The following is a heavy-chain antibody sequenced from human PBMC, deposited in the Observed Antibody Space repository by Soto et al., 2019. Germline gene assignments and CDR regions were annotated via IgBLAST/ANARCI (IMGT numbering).Heavy chain of an antibody. CDR2: IYWDENK. CDR1: GFSLSNRGMG. Sequence: KESGPTLVKPTQTLTLTCTFSGFSLSNRGMGVGWIRQPPGKALEWLALIYWDENKRYSPSLKSRLTIAKDTSKNQVVLTMTNMDPVDTSTYYCANRMTGTTDDAFDIWGQGTMVTVSS. CDR3: ANRMTGTTDDAFDI. D-gene: IGHD1-20*01. J-gene: IGHJ3*02. V-gene: IGHV2-5*02.